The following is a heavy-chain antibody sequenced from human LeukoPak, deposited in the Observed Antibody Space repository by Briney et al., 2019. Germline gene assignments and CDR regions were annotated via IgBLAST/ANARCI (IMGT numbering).Heavy chain of an antibody. D-gene: IGHD4-11*01. Sequence: SETLSLTCVVYGGSFSGYYWSWIRQPPGKGLEWIGEINHSGSTNYNPSLKSRVTISVDTSKNQFSLKLSSVTAADTAVYYCARALPYSNYVFDYWGQGTLVTVSS. CDR1: GGSFSGYY. V-gene: IGHV4-34*01. CDR3: ARALPYSNYVFDY. CDR2: INHSGST. J-gene: IGHJ4*02.